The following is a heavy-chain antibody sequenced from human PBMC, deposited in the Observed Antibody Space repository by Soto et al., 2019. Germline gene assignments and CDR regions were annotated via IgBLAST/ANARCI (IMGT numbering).Heavy chain of an antibody. D-gene: IGHD2-2*01. CDR2: VSRAGDT. CDR1: GMTFTNYD. CDR3: TRDLGGYQLDY. Sequence: EVQLVESGGGLVQPGGSLRLSCAASGMTFTNYDMHWVRQGTGKGLEWVSSVSRAGDTYYPASVRGRFTISRDDARNSLYLQMNSLRAGDTAVYYCTRDLGGYQLDYWGQGTLVTVSS. J-gene: IGHJ4*02. V-gene: IGHV3-13*04.